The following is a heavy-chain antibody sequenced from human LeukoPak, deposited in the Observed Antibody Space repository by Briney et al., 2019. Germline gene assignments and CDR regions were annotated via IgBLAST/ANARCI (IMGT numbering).Heavy chain of an antibody. CDR1: GGSFSGYY. V-gene: IGHV4-34*01. J-gene: IGHJ4*02. D-gene: IGHD3-22*01. CDR3: ARAHYDSSGYLVDY. CDR2: INHSGST. Sequence: PSETLSLTCAVYGGSFSGYYWSWIRQPPGKGLEWIGEINHSGSTNYNPSLKSRVTISVDTSKNQFSLKLSSMTAADTAVYYCARAHYDSSGYLVDYWGQGTLVTVSS.